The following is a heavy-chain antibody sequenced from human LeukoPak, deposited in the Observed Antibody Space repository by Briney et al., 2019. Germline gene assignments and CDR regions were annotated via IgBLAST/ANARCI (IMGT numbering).Heavy chain of an antibody. J-gene: IGHJ3*02. Sequence: GGSLRLSCAASGFTFSSYSMNWVRQAPGKGLEWVSSISSSSSYIYYADSVKGRFTISRDNAKNSLYLQMSSLRAEDTAVYYCARQWFSTIFGVVTTYDAFDIWGQGTMVTVSS. CDR1: GFTFSSYS. V-gene: IGHV3-21*01. CDR3: ARQWFSTIFGVVTTYDAFDI. D-gene: IGHD3-3*01. CDR2: ISSSSSYI.